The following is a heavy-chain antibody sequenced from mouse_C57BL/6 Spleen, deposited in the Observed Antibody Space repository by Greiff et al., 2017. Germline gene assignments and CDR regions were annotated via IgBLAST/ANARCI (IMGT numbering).Heavy chain of an antibody. J-gene: IGHJ1*03. CDR1: GYAFTNYL. Sequence: QVQLQQSGAELVRPGTSVKVSCKASGYAFTNYLIEWVKQRPGQGLEWIGVINPGSGGTNYNEKFKGKATLTADKSSSTAYMQRISLTSEDSAVYFCAYYSNYNVWGTGTTVTVSS. V-gene: IGHV1-54*01. CDR3: AYYSNYNV. CDR2: INPGSGGT. D-gene: IGHD2-5*01.